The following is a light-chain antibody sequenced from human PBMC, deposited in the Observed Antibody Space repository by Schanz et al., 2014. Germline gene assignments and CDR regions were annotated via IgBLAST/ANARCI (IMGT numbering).Light chain of an antibody. CDR3: QQRTSWPRT. Sequence: EIVLTQSPATLSLSPGERATLSCRASQSVSSYLAWYQQKPGQTPRLLMYGASTRATGIPARFSGSGSGTDFTLTISGLQSEDFAVYYCQQRTSWPRTFGQGTKVEIK. CDR1: QSVSSY. V-gene: IGKV3-11*01. J-gene: IGKJ1*01. CDR2: GAS.